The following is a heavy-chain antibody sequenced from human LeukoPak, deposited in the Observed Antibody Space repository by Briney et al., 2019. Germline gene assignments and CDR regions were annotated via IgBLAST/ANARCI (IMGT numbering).Heavy chain of an antibody. Sequence: PSETLSLTCTVSGGSISSYYWSWIRQPPGKGLEWIGEINHSGSTNYNPSLKSRVTISVDTSKNQFSLRLRSVTAADTAIYYCAREREVGGSNWFDPWGQGTLVTVSS. CDR2: INHSGST. CDR3: AREREVGGSNWFDP. D-gene: IGHD5-12*01. CDR1: GGSISSYY. J-gene: IGHJ5*02. V-gene: IGHV4-34*01.